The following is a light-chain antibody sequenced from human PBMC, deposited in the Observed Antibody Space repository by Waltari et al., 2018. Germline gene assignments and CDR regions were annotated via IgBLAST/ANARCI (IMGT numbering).Light chain of an antibody. V-gene: IGKV2-24*01. J-gene: IGKJ1*01. Sequence: DIVMTQTPLSSPVTLGQPASISCRSSQSVVHSDGNTYLSWLQQRPGQPPRLLIDKISNRFAGVPDRFSGSGAGTDFTLKISRVEAEDVGVYYCMQATQIPWTFGQGTKVEIK. CDR1: QSVVHSDGNTY. CDR2: KIS. CDR3: MQATQIPWT.